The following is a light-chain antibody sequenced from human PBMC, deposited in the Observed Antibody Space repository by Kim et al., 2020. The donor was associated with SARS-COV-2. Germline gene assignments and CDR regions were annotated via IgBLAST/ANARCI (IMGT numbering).Light chain of an antibody. Sequence: DIQMTQSPSSLSASVGDRVTITCQASQDISKYLNWYQQKPGKAPKLLIYDASNLETGVPSRFGGSGSGTDFTFTISSLQPEDIATYYCQQYDNLPRYTFGQGTKVDIK. J-gene: IGKJ2*01. V-gene: IGKV1-33*01. CDR3: QQYDNLPRYT. CDR1: QDISKY. CDR2: DAS.